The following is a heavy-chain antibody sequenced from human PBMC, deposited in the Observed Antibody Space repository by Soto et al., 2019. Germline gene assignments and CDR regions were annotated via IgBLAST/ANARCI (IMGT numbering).Heavy chain of an antibody. J-gene: IGHJ6*02. D-gene: IGHD2-8*01. CDR1: GGSISSGGYS. CDR3: ARDNGALQGMDV. Sequence: PSETLSLTCAVSGGSISSGGYSWSWIRQPPGKGLEWIGYMYHSGSTYYNPSLKSRVTISVDTSKNQFSLKLSSVTAADTAVYYCARDNGALQGMDVWGQGTTVTAP. V-gene: IGHV4-30-2*01. CDR2: MYHSGST.